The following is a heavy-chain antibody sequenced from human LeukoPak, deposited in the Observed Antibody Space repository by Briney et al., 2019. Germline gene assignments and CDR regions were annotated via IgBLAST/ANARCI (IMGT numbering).Heavy chain of an antibody. J-gene: IGHJ6*03. CDR3: AKGDANYYYMDV. Sequence: GSLRLSCAASGFTFSSYAMSWVRQAPGKGLEWVSAISGSGGSTYYADSVKGRFTISRDNSKNTLYLQMNSLRAEDTAVYYCAKGDANYYYMDVWGKGTTVTVSS. CDR2: ISGSGGST. CDR1: GFTFSSYA. V-gene: IGHV3-23*01.